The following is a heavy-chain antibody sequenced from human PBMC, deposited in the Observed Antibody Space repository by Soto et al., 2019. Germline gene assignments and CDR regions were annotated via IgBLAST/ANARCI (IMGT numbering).Heavy chain of an antibody. CDR3: AKDRRAGGNSAFYFDF. D-gene: IGHD3-16*01. CDR2: ISATGGGT. V-gene: IGHV3-23*01. J-gene: IGHJ4*02. Sequence: GESLILSCAASGFTFSNYAMSWVRQAPGKGLEWVSLISATGGGTYYADSVKGRFTISRDNSHNTLYLQVHSLTAEDTAVYYCAKDRRAGGNSAFYFDFWGQGAQVTVSS. CDR1: GFTFSNYA.